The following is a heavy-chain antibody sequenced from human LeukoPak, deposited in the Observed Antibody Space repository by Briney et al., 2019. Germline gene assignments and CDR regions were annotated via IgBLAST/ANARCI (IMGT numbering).Heavy chain of an antibody. V-gene: IGHV1-69*04. CDR1: GGTFSSYA. CDR2: IIPILGIA. CDR3: AREPATDYGDYN. J-gene: IGHJ4*02. Sequence: EASVKVSCKASGGTFSSYAISRVRQAPGQGLEWMGRIIPILGIANYAQKFQGRVTITADKSTSTAYMELSSLRSEDTAEYYCAREPATDYGDYNWGQGTLVAVSS. D-gene: IGHD4-17*01.